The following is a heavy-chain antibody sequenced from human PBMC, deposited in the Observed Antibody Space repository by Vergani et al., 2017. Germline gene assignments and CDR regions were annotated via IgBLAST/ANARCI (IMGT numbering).Heavy chain of an antibody. D-gene: IGHD1-1*01. CDR1: GGSISSGDHC. CDR3: ARLNWNRIDY. V-gene: IGHV4-31*11. J-gene: IGHJ4*02. Sequence: QVQMQESGPGLVKTSETLSLTCAVSGGSISSGDHCWTWIRQRPGKGLEWIGYIFYSGTTYDNPSLRSRLTISVDTSQNQFSLKLSSVTAADTAVYYCARLNWNRIDYWGQGTLVTVSS. CDR2: IFYSGTT.